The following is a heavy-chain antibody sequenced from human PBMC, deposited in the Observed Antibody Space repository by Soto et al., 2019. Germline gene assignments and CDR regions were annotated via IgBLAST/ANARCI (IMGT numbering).Heavy chain of an antibody. V-gene: IGHV3-30*14. J-gene: IGHJ4*02. CDR2: VSHDGKSG. Sequence: QVQLVESGGGVVQPGRSLRLSCAASGFTFSSYAMHWVRRAPGKGLEWVAAVSHDGKSGFYADSVSGRFTASRDNSNSLVYLQMDRLRPEDTALFYCARLDKFNGGWSWGQGTAVTVSS. CDR1: GFTFSSYA. D-gene: IGHD6-19*01. CDR3: ARLDKFNGGWS.